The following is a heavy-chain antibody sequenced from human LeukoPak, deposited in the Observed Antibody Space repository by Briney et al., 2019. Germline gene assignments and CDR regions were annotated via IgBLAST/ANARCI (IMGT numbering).Heavy chain of an antibody. CDR2: MNPNVGGA. Sequence: ASVKVSCKASGHTFTGYYVYWVRQAPGQGLEWMGWMNPNVGGANFPQKFQGRVTVTSDPAISATYMELRRLRSDDTAVYYCARGVFGESLESWGQGTLVTVSS. D-gene: IGHD3-10*02. V-gene: IGHV1-2*02. CDR3: ARGVFGESLES. J-gene: IGHJ4*02. CDR1: GHTFTGYY.